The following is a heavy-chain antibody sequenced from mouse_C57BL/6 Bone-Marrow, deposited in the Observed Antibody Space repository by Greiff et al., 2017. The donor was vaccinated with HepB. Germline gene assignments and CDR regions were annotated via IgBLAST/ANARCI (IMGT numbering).Heavy chain of an antibody. Sequence: EVKLVESGGGLVKPGGSLKLSCAASGFTFSDYGMHWVRQAPEKGLEWVAYISSGSSTIYYADTVKGRFTISRDNAKNTLFLQMTSLRSEDTAMYYCARPLLAYAMDYWGQGTSVTVSS. CDR1: GFTFSDYG. J-gene: IGHJ4*01. CDR2: ISSGSSTI. V-gene: IGHV5-17*01. D-gene: IGHD1-1*01. CDR3: ARPLLAYAMDY.